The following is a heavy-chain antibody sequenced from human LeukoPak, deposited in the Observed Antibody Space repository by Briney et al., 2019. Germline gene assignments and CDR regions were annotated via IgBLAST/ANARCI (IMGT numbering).Heavy chain of an antibody. Sequence: GSLRLSCAASGFTFSSYAMSWIRQPPGKGLEWIGEINHSGSTNYNPSLKSRVTISVDTSKNQFSLKLSSVTAADTAVYYCARTYEMATIRYWGQGTLVTVSS. V-gene: IGHV4-34*01. CDR1: GFTFSSYA. J-gene: IGHJ4*02. CDR3: ARTYEMATIRY. CDR2: INHSGST. D-gene: IGHD5-24*01.